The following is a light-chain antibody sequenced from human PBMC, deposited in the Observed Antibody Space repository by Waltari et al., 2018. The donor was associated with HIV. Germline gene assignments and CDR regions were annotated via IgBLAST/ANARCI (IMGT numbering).Light chain of an antibody. V-gene: IGLV1-51*02. CDR1: DSNIVKNY. CDR3: ATWDSSLGLEV. J-gene: IGLJ2*01. CDR2: ATS. Sequence: QSALTQPPSVSAAPGQKITISCYGNDSNIVKNYVSWYHHVPGTAPKLLIHATSNRPSYLSARFSGSKSATSATLGITVLQTGDEGDYFCATWDSSLGLEVFGVGTRLTVL.